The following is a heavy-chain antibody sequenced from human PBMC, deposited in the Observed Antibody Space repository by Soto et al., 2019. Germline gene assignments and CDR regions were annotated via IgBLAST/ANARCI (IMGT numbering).Heavy chain of an antibody. J-gene: IGHJ6*02. D-gene: IGHD3-10*01. V-gene: IGHV3-23*01. CDR2: ISGSGGST. CDR3: AKEETYYPYYYYGMDV. Sequence: GSLRLSCAASGFTFSSYAMSWVRQAPGKGLEWVSAISGSGGSTYYADSVKGRFTISRDNSKNTLYLQMNSLRAEDTAVYYCAKEETYYPYYYYGMDVWGQGTTVTVSS. CDR1: GFTFSSYA.